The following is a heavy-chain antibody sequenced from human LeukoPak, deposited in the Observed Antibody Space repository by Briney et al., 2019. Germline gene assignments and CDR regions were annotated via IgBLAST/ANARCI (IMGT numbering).Heavy chain of an antibody. CDR3: ARGYYDILTGSGASFDY. J-gene: IGHJ4*02. CDR2: MNPNSGNT. V-gene: IGHV1-8*01. D-gene: IGHD3-9*01. CDR1: GYTFTSYD. Sequence: ASVKVPCKASGYTFTSYDINWVRQATGQGLEWMGWMNPNSGNTGYAQKFQGRVTMTRNTSISTAYMELSSLRSEDTAVYYCARGYYDILTGSGASFDYWGQGTLVTVSS.